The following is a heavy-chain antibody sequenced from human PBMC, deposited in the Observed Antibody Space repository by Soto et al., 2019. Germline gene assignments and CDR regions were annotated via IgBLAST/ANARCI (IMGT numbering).Heavy chain of an antibody. Sequence: PSETLSLTCTVSGGSISNSYWSWIRQPPGKGLEWIGYIYYSGSTIHNPSLESRVTISVDTSKNQFSLKLTSVTAADTAVYYCARGDWLVTGTEYWGQGTLVTVSS. CDR3: ARGDWLVTGTEY. D-gene: IGHD3-9*01. CDR1: GGSISNSY. CDR2: IYYSGST. J-gene: IGHJ4*02. V-gene: IGHV4-59*01.